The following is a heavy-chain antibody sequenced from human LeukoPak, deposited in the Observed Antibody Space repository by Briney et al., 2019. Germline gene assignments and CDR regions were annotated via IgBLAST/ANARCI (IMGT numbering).Heavy chain of an antibody. CDR1: GFTVSSNY. CDR3: ASISDLLYYFDS. Sequence: GGSLRLCCAASGFTVSSNYMSWVRQSLGKGLQWVSLIYTGVNTYYADSVKGRFTLSRDNSKNTVYLQMSSLRVEDTAVYFCASISDLLYYFDSWGQGTLVTVSS. CDR2: IYTGVNT. V-gene: IGHV3-66*01. J-gene: IGHJ4*02.